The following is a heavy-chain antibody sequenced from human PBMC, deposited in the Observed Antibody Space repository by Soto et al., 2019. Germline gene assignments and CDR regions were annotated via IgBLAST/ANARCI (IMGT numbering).Heavy chain of an antibody. D-gene: IGHD2-2*01. CDR3: AKAQGYCSSTSCREAYYYYGMDV. CDR1: GFTFSSYG. V-gene: IGHV3-30*18. CDR2: ISYDGNNK. Sequence: GSLRLSCVASGFTFSSYGMHCVRQAPGKGLEWVAVISYDGNNKYHVDSVKGRFTISRDNSKNTLFLQMNSLRAEDTAVYYCAKAQGYCSSTSCREAYYYYGMDVWGQGTTVTVSS. J-gene: IGHJ6*02.